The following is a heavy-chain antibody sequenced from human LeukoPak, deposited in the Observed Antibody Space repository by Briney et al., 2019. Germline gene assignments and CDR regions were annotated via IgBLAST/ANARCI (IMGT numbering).Heavy chain of an antibody. CDR1: DYTFTSYG. Sequence: ASVKVSCKASDYTFTSYGISWVRQAPGQGLEWMGWISTYNDNTNYTQKLQGRVTMTTDTSTSTAYMELRSLRSDDTAVYYCARSLVVGATYPYHWGQGTLVTVSS. V-gene: IGHV1-18*01. J-gene: IGHJ5*02. CDR2: ISTYNDNT. D-gene: IGHD1-26*01. CDR3: ARSLVVGATYPYH.